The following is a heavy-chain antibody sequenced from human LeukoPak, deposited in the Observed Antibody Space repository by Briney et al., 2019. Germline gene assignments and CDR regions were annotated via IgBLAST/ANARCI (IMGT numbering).Heavy chain of an antibody. Sequence: GGSLRLSRAASGFTFSSCAMHWVRQAPGKGLEWVAVISYDGSNKYYADPVKGRFTISRDNSKNTLYLQMNSLRAEDTAVYYCAREYGEYSSGWFGYWGQGTLVTVSS. CDR2: ISYDGSNK. CDR1: GFTFSSCA. D-gene: IGHD6-19*01. CDR3: AREYGEYSSGWFGY. V-gene: IGHV3-30*01. J-gene: IGHJ4*02.